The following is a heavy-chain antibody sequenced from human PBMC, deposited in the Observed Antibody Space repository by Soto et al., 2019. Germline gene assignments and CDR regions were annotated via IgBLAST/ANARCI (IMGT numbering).Heavy chain of an antibody. Sequence: GGSLRLSCAASGFTFDDYAMHWVRQAPGKGLEWVPGISWNSGSIGYADSVKGRFTISMDNAKNWLSLQMNSLRPEDTALYYCVKDKWYHSTWYLHXWGQGTLLTVSX. D-gene: IGHD6-13*01. CDR1: GFTFDDYA. V-gene: IGHV3-9*01. J-gene: IGHJ4*02. CDR3: VKDKWYHSTWYLHX. CDR2: ISWNSGSI.